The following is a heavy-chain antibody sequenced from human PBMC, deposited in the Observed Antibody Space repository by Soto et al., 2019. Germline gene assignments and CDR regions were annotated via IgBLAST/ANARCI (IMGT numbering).Heavy chain of an antibody. V-gene: IGHV1-69*12. CDR2: IIPRSATS. D-gene: IGHD3-10*01. J-gene: IGHJ6*02. CDR3: AREGLVLLPTTVNSHYYYYPMDG. CDR1: GDTFSTYT. Sequence: QVQLVQSGAEVKKPGSSVKVSSKASGDTFSTYTITWMRQAPGQGLEWMGGIIPRSATSNYAQKFQGRGTITADESTNTAYMELSSLRSEDTAVYYCAREGLVLLPTTVNSHYYYYPMDGWGQGTTVTVSS.